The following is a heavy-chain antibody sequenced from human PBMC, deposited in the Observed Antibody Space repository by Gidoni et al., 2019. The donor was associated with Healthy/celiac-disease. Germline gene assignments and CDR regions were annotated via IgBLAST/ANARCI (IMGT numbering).Heavy chain of an antibody. D-gene: IGHD3-10*01. CDR3: AHRGYRGNSVAFDY. V-gene: IGHV2-5*02. J-gene: IGHJ4*02. Sequence: QITLKESGPTLVKPTQTLTLTCTFSVFSLRTSGVGVGWIRQPPGKALEWLALIYWDDDKRYSPSLKSRLTITKDTSKNQVVLTMTNMDPVDTATYYCAHRGYRGNSVAFDYWGQGTLVTVSS. CDR1: VFSLRTSGVG. CDR2: IYWDDDK.